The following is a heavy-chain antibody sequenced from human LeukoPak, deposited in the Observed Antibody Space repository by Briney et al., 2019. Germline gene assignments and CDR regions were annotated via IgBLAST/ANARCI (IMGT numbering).Heavy chain of an antibody. CDR1: GYTFTGYY. Sequence: ASVKVSCKASGYTFTGYYMHWVRQAPGQGLEWMGWINPNSGGTNYAQKFRGRVTMTTDTSMSTAYMEVSRLTSDDTAVYYCARAGGRSWFDPWGQGTLVTVSS. V-gene: IGHV1-2*02. CDR2: INPNSGGT. J-gene: IGHJ5*02. CDR3: ARAGGRSWFDP.